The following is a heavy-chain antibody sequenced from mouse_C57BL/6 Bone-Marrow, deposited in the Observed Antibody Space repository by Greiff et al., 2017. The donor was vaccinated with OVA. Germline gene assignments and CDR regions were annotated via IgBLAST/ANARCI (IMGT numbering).Heavy chain of an antibody. J-gene: IGHJ4*01. V-gene: IGHV1-15*01. CDR3: TRGDLDAMDY. CDR2: IDPETGGT. Sequence: VQLKESGAELVRPGASVTLSCKASGYTFTDYEMHWVKQTPVHGLEWIGAIDPETGGTAYNQKFKGKAILTADKSSSTAYMELRSLTSEDSAVYYCTRGDLDAMDYWGQGTSVTVSS. CDR1: GYTFTDYE. D-gene: IGHD3-3*01.